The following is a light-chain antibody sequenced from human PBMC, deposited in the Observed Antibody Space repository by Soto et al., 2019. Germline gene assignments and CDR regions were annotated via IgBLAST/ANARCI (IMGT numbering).Light chain of an antibody. CDR3: LLDYAYFWA. V-gene: IGKV1-6*01. CDR1: QGIRSA. CDR2: AAS. J-gene: IGKJ4*02. Sequence: AIQLTQSPSSLSASVGDRVTITCRASQGIRSALGWYQQKPGKVPKLLIYAASTLQSGVPSRFSGSGFGTDFTLTTNSLQSEDFATYYCLLDYAYFWAFGRGTKVEVK.